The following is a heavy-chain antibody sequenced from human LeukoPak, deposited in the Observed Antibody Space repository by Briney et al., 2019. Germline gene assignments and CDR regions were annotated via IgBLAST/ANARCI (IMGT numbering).Heavy chain of an antibody. D-gene: IGHD5-18*01. CDR1: GYTFTSYG. V-gene: IGHV1-69*13. CDR3: ARNFDVDTAMKYYYYGMDV. Sequence: SVKVSCKASGYTFTSYGISWVRQAPGQGLEWMGGIIPIFGTANYAQKFQGRVTITADESTSTAYMELGSLRSEDTAVYYCARNFDVDTAMKYYYYGMDVWGQGTTVTVSS. CDR2: IIPIFGTA. J-gene: IGHJ6*02.